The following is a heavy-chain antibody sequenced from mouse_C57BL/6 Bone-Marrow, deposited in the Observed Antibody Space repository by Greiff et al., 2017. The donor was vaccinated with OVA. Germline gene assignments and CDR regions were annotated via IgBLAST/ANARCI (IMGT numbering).Heavy chain of an antibody. J-gene: IGHJ4*01. V-gene: IGHV1-64*01. CDR1: GYTFTSYW. CDR3: TRSGYYGTGAMDY. Sequence: QVQLQQPGAELVKPGASVKLSCKASGYTFTSYWMHWVKQRPGQGLEWIGMIHPNSGSTNYNEKFKSKATLTVDKSSSTAYLKLSSLTSEDSAVYYGTRSGYYGTGAMDYWGQGTSVTVSS. CDR2: IHPNSGST. D-gene: IGHD1-1*01.